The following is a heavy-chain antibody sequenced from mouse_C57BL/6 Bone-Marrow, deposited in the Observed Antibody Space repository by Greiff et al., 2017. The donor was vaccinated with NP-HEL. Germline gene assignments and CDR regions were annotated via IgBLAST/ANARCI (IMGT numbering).Heavy chain of an antibody. CDR1: GYTFTDYY. V-gene: IGHV1-26*01. CDR3: ARGEDFTTVVRDY. J-gene: IGHJ2*01. D-gene: IGHD1-1*01. CDR2: INPNNGGT. Sequence: VQLQQSGPELVKPGASVKISCKASGYTFTDYYMNWVKQSHGKSLEWIGDINPNNGGTSYNQKFKSKATSTVDKSSSTAYMELRSLTSEDSAVYYCARGEDFTTVVRDYWGQGTTLTVSS.